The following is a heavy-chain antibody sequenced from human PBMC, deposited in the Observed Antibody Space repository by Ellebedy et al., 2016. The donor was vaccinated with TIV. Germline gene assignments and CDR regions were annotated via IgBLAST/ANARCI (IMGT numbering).Heavy chain of an antibody. CDR2: ISWDSDGI. D-gene: IGHD3-9*01. V-gene: IGHV3-9*01. Sequence: SLKISXVASGFTFEDYAMHWVRQVPGKGLEWVSGISWDSDGIGYADSVKGRFTISRDNSKNTLYLQMNSLRAEDTAVYYCARSIGRYFDWSPVFYWGQGTLVTVSS. J-gene: IGHJ4*02. CDR3: ARSIGRYFDWSPVFY. CDR1: GFTFEDYA.